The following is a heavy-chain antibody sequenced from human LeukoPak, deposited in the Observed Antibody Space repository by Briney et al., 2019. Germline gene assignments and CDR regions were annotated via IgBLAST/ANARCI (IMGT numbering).Heavy chain of an antibody. CDR3: ARVVCGSSTSCYTDY. CDR1: GGSISSGDYY. Sequence: SETLSLTCTVSGGSISSGDYYWSWIRQPPGKGLEWIGYIYYSGSTYYNPSLKSRVIISVDTSKNQFSLNLSSVTAADTAVYYCARVVCGSSTSCYTDYWGQGTLVTVSS. J-gene: IGHJ4*02. D-gene: IGHD2-2*02. V-gene: IGHV4-30-4*01. CDR2: IYYSGST.